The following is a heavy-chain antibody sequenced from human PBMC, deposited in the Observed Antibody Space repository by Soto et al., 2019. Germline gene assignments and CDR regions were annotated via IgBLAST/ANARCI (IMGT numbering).Heavy chain of an antibody. CDR1: GGSFSCYY. V-gene: IGHV4-34*01. J-gene: IGHJ5*02. Sequence: SETLSLTCAVYGGSFSCYYWIWIRQPPGKGLEWIGEINHSGSTNYNPSLKSRVTISVDTSKNQFSLKLSSVTAADTAVYYCARGRRYYDSSGYYYINWFDPWGQGTLVTVSS. CDR2: INHSGST. D-gene: IGHD3-22*01. CDR3: ARGRRYYDSSGYYYINWFDP.